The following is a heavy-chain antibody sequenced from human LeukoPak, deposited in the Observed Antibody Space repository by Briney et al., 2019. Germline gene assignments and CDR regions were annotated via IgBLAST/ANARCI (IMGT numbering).Heavy chain of an antibody. CDR2: INAKNGDT. V-gene: IGHV1-18*01. D-gene: IGHD2-21*01. Sequence: GAPVKVPCEASGYTLTYNNISWVRQAPGQGLEWMGWINAKNGDTNYAQKLQGRVTMTTDTSTNTAYMELRSLRSDDTAVYYCARESGHCYGDNCFDFFDLWGQGFLVTVSS. CDR3: ARESGHCYGDNCFDFFDL. J-gene: IGHJ4*02. CDR1: GYTLTYNN.